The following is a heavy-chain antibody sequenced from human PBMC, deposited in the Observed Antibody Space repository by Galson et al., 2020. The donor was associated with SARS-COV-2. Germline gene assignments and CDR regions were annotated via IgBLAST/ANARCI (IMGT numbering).Heavy chain of an antibody. CDR2: IYPGDSDT. CDR3: ARRRAGYYGSGSYLYSFDI. Sequence: GESLKISCKGSGYSFTSYWIGWVRQMPGKGLEWMGIIYPGDSDTRYSPSFQGQVTITADKSISTAYLQWSSLKASDTAMYYCARRRAGYYGSGSYLYSFDIWGQGTMVTVSS. V-gene: IGHV5-51*01. J-gene: IGHJ3*02. D-gene: IGHD3-10*01. CDR1: GYSFTSYW.